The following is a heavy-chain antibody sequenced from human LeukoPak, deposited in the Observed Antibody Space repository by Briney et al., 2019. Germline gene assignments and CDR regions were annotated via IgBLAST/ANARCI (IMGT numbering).Heavy chain of an antibody. Sequence: GGSLRLSCAASGFTFSDYYMSWIRQAPGKGLEWVSYISSSSSYTNYADSVKGRFTISRDSAKNSLYLQMNSLRAEDTAVYYCARPQLLWFGEGGAFDIWGQGTMVTVSS. CDR1: GFTFSDYY. V-gene: IGHV3-11*06. CDR2: ISSSSSYT. D-gene: IGHD3-10*01. J-gene: IGHJ3*02. CDR3: ARPQLLWFGEGGAFDI.